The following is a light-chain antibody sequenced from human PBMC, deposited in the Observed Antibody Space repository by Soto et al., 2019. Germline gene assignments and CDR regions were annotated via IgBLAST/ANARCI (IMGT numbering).Light chain of an antibody. CDR1: QRVSGGF. V-gene: IGKV3D-20*01. CDR3: QQYDSSPRT. Sequence: DIVLTQSPATLSLSPGERATLYCGASQRVSGGFLAWYQQKPGQAPRLLMYETSRRATGIPARFSGSGSGTDFTLTISSLEPEDFAVYYCQQYDSSPRTFGQGTKVDIK. CDR2: ETS. J-gene: IGKJ1*01.